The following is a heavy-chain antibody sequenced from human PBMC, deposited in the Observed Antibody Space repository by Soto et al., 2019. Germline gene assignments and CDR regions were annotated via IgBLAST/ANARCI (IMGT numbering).Heavy chain of an antibody. D-gene: IGHD2-15*01. Sequence: PSETLSLTCTVSGGSISSNNYYWGWIRQPPGKGLEWIGRIYYSGSTYYNPSLKSRVTISADTSKNQFFLTLSSVTAADTAVYYCARGRGASKYQGLGYCSGGCCYSSKPTYYFDFWCQGLLVTVFS. CDR1: GGSISSNNYY. CDR2: IYYSGST. CDR3: ARGRGASKYQGLGYCSGGCCYSSKPTYYFDF. J-gene: IGHJ4*02. V-gene: IGHV4-39*01.